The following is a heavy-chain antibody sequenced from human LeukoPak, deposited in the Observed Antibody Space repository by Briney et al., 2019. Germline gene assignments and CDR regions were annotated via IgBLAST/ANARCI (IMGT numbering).Heavy chain of an antibody. CDR1: GFTFSSYS. CDR2: ISRIGTI. D-gene: IGHD6-19*01. J-gene: IGHJ4*02. V-gene: IGHV3-48*01. CDR3: ARDYSSGWVDY. Sequence: GGSLRLSCAASGFTFSSYSMNWVRQAPGKGLEWVSHISRIGTIYYADSVKGRFTISRDNAKNSLCLQMSSLRAEDTAVYYCARDYSSGWVDYWGQGTLVTVSS.